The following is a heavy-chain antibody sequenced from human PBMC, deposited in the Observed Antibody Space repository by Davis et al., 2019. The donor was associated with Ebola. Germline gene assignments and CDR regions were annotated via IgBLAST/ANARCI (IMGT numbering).Heavy chain of an antibody. CDR1: GYTFTGYY. CDR3: ARDRQRWSGYPIDY. D-gene: IGHD3-3*01. V-gene: IGHV1-2*06. Sequence: AASVKVSCKASGYTFTGYYMHWVRQAPGQGLEWMGRNNSNSGGTPYAQKFQGRVTMTRDTSISTAYMELSRLRSDDTAVYFWARDRQRWSGYPIDYWGQGTLVTVSS. J-gene: IGHJ4*02. CDR2: NNSNSGGT.